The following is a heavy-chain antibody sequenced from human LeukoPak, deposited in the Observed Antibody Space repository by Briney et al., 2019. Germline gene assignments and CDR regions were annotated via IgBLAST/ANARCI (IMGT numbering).Heavy chain of an antibody. CDR2: INPDGRDT. CDR3: TTVGIWNMVTGEDH. J-gene: IGHJ4*02. Sequence: PGGSLRLSCVVSGFTFNSCWMNWVRQAPGKGLEWVAHINPDGRDTYYVDSVKGRFTISRDNAQNSMYLQMNSLKTEDTAVYYCTTVGIWNMVTGEDHWGQGTLVAVSS. CDR1: GFTFNSCW. D-gene: IGHD5-18*01. V-gene: IGHV3-7*03.